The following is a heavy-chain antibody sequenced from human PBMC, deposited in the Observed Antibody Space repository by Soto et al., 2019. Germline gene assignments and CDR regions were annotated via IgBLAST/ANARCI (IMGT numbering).Heavy chain of an antibody. V-gene: IGHV4-39*01. D-gene: IGHD3-3*01. CDR1: GDSISSSSYY. J-gene: IGHJ4*02. CDR3: ARLFIWSGKSFFDY. Sequence: KASETLSLTCTVSGDSISSSSYYWGWIRQPPGKGLEWIGSVYYTGSTYYSPSLKSRVTVSVDTSKNQFSLKLSSVTAADTAVYYCARLFIWSGKSFFDYWGQGTLVTVSS. CDR2: VYYTGST.